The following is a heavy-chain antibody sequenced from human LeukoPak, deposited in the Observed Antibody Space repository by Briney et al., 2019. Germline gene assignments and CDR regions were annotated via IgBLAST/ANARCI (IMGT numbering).Heavy chain of an antibody. D-gene: IGHD6-13*01. CDR2: IIPIFGTA. CDR1: GGTFSSYA. J-gene: IGHJ4*02. V-gene: IGHV1-69*05. Sequence: SVKVSCKASGGTFSSYAISWVRQAPGQGLEWMGRIIPIFGTANYAQKLQGRVTITTDESTSTAYMELSSLRSEDTAVYYCARDLTRLYSSFDYWGQGTLVTVSS. CDR3: ARDLTRLYSSFDY.